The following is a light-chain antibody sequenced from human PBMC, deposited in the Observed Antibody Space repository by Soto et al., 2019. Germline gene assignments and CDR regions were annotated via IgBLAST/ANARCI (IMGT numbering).Light chain of an antibody. CDR2: EVS. J-gene: IGLJ3*02. V-gene: IGLV2-8*01. CDR1: NSDVGGYNY. CDR3: SSYAGTYLWV. Sequence: QSALTQPPSASGSPGQSVTISCTGTNSDVGGYNYVSWYQQHPGKAPKLIISEVSKRPSGVPDRFSGSKSGNTASLTVSGLQADDEADYYCSSYAGTYLWVFGGGTKLTVL.